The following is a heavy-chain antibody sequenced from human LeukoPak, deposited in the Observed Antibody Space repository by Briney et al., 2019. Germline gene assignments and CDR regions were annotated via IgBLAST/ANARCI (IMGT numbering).Heavy chain of an antibody. J-gene: IGHJ6*02. CDR1: GYSFTSYW. Sequence: GKSLKISCKGSGYSFTSYWIGWVRQMPGKGLEWMGIIYPGDSDTRYSPSFQGQATISADKSISTAYLQWSSLKASDTAMYYCARLTGDNYYYYGMDVWGQGTTVTVSS. CDR2: IYPGDSDT. V-gene: IGHV5-51*01. CDR3: ARLTGDNYYYYGMDV. D-gene: IGHD7-27*01.